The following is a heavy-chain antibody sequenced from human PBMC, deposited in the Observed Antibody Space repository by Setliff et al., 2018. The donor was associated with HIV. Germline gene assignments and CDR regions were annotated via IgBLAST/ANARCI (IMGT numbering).Heavy chain of an antibody. V-gene: IGHV4-59*11. CDR2: IYDSGST. D-gene: IGHD6-19*01. CDR1: GGSISSHY. J-gene: IGHJ6*03. CDR3: ARSQWLPTRYYYYYMDV. Sequence: SETLSLTCTVSGGSISSHYWSWIRQRPGKGLEWIGYIYDSGSTNYNPSLKSRVTISVDTSKNQFSLKLSSVTAADTAVYYCARSQWLPTRYYYYYMDVWGKGTTVTVSS.